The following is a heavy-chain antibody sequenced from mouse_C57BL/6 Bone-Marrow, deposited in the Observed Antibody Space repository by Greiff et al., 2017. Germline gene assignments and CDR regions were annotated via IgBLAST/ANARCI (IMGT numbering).Heavy chain of an antibody. CDR1: GFTFSSYG. J-gene: IGHJ3*01. Sequence: EVKLVESGGDLVKPGGSLKLSCAASGFTFSSYGMSWVRQTPDKRLEWVATISSGGSDTYYPDSVKGRFTISRDNAKNTLYLQMSSLKSEDTAMYYCARPTGFAYWGQGTLVTVAA. V-gene: IGHV5-6*01. CDR3: ARPTGFAY. CDR2: ISSGGSDT.